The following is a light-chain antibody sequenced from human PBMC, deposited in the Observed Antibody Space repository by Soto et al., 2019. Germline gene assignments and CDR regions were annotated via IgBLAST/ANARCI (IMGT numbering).Light chain of an antibody. V-gene: IGLV2-14*03. Sequence: QSVLTQPASVSGSPGQSIAIFCTGTSSDFGGYTYVSWYQQHPGKAPKLIIYDVSNRPSGVSNRFSGSKSGNTASLTISGLQAEDEADYYCSSYTTSSTLYVFGSGTKVTVL. CDR3: SSYTTSSTLYV. J-gene: IGLJ1*01. CDR1: SSDFGGYTY. CDR2: DVS.